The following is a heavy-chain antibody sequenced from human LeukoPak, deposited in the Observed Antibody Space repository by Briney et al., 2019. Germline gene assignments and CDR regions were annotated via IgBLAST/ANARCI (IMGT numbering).Heavy chain of an antibody. Sequence: SQTLSLTCTVSGGSISSGDYYWTWIRQPPGKGLEWIGYIYYSGTTYYNPSLKSRVTISVDTSKNQFSLKPDSVTAADTAVYYCARRKSGWFDPWGQGTLVTVSS. CDR2: IYYSGTT. CDR1: GGSISSGDYY. CDR3: ARRKSGWFDP. V-gene: IGHV4-30-4*01. J-gene: IGHJ5*02.